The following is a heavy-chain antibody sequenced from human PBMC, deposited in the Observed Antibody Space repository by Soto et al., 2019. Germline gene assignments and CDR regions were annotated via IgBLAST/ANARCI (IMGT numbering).Heavy chain of an antibody. J-gene: IGHJ4*02. D-gene: IGHD3-22*01. CDR2: IYFSGST. CDR3: ARESGSYYDSSGYPDY. V-gene: IGHV4-30-4*01. CDR1: GGSISSGDYY. Sequence: PTETLSLTCIVSGGSISSGDYYWSWIRQPPGKGLEWIGYIYFSGSTYYNPSLKSRVTISIDTSKNQFSLKLSSVTAADTAVYYCARESGSYYDSSGYPDYWSQGTLVTVSS.